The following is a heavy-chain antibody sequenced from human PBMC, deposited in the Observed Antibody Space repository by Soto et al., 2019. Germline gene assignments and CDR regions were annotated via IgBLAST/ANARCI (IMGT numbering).Heavy chain of an antibody. D-gene: IGHD6-19*01. J-gene: IGHJ6*02. Sequence: QVQLVQSGAEVKKPGSSVKVSCKASGGTFSSYAISWVRQAPGQGLEWMGGIIPIFGTANYAQKFQGRVTITANESTSTAYMELSSLRYEDTAVYYCASYRSGWYGGDYSYGMDVWGQGTTVTVSS. CDR3: ASYRSGWYGGDYSYGMDV. CDR2: IIPIFGTA. V-gene: IGHV1-69*01. CDR1: GGTFSSYA.